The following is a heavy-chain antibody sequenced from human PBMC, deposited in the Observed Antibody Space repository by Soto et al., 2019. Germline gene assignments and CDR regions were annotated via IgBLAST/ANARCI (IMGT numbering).Heavy chain of an antibody. J-gene: IGHJ3*02. Sequence: ASVKVSCKASGYTFTGYYMHWVRQAPGQGLEWMGWINPNSGGTNYAQKFQGRVTMTRDTSISTAYMELSRLRSDDTAVYYCARDKLTGYCTNGVCYSDAFDIWGQGTMVTVSS. V-gene: IGHV1-2*02. CDR1: GYTFTGYY. CDR3: ARDKLTGYCTNGVCYSDAFDI. D-gene: IGHD2-8*01. CDR2: INPNSGGT.